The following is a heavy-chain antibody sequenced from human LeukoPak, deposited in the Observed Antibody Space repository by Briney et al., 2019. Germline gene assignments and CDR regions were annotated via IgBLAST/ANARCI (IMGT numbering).Heavy chain of an antibody. Sequence: ASVKVSCKASGYIFTSYGISWVRQAPGQGLEWMGWISAYNGNTNYAQKLQGRVTMTTDTSTSTAYMELRSLRSDDTAVYFCARDWRTLYDRNSPGAFDIWGQGTMVTVSS. CDR2: ISAYNGNT. CDR3: ARDWRTLYDRNSPGAFDI. D-gene: IGHD2/OR15-2a*01. V-gene: IGHV1-18*01. J-gene: IGHJ3*02. CDR1: GYIFTSYG.